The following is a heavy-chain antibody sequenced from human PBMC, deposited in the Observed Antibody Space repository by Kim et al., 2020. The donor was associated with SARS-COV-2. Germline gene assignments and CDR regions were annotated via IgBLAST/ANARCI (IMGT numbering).Heavy chain of an antibody. CDR3: ARDGYYGSGVDMDV. Sequence: AESVTGRFTISRDNDKNALYLEMNSLRAEDTAVYYCARDGYYGSGVDMDVWGQGTTVTVSS. D-gene: IGHD3-10*01. V-gene: IGHV3-21*01. J-gene: IGHJ6*02.